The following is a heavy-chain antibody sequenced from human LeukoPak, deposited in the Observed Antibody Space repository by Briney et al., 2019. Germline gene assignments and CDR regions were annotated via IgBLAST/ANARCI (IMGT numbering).Heavy chain of an antibody. CDR1: GGSLSSSNW. J-gene: IGHJ4*02. CDR3: AREGEYYYGSGSYYLFDY. CDR2: IYHSGST. Sequence: SETLSLTCAVSGGSLSSSNWWSWVRQPPGKGLEWIGEIYHSGSTNYNPSLKSRVTISVDKSKNQFSLKLSSVTAADTAVYYCAREGEYYYGSGSYYLFDYWGQGTLVTVSS. V-gene: IGHV4-4*02. D-gene: IGHD3-10*01.